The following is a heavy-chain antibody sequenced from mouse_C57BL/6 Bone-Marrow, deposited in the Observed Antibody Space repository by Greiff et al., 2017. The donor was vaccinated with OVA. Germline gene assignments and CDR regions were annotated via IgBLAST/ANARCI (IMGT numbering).Heavy chain of an antibody. D-gene: IGHD1-1*01. CDR2: IRLKSDNYAT. V-gene: IGHV6-3*01. CDR3: TVDGSSPSYAMDY. CDR1: GFTFSNYW. J-gene: IGHJ4*01. Sequence: EVQLQESGGGLVQPGGSMKLSCVASGFTFSNYWMNWVRQSPEKGLEWVAQIRLKSDNYATHYAESVKGRFTISRDDSKSSVYLQMNNLRAEDTGIYYCTVDGSSPSYAMDYWGQGTSVTVSS.